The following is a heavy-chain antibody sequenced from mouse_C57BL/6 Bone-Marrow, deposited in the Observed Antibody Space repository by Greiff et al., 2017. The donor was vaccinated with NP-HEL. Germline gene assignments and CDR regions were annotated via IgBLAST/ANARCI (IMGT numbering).Heavy chain of an antibody. V-gene: IGHV1-55*01. Sequence: QVQLQQPGAELVKPGASVKMSCKASGYTFTSYRITWVKQRPGQGLEWIGDIYPGSGSTNYNEKFKSNATLTVDTSSSTAYMQLSSLTSEDSAVYYCARYNNYVGYWGQGTTLTVSS. CDR2: IYPGSGST. CDR3: ARYNNYVGY. CDR1: GYTFTSYR. J-gene: IGHJ2*01.